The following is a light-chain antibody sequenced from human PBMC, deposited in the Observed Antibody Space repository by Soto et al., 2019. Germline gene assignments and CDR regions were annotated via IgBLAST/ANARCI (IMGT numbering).Light chain of an antibody. CDR1: QSVSSF. Sequence: EIVLTQSPATLSLSPGERATLSCRASQSVSSFLAWYQQKPGQAPRLLIYDASHRATGIPARFSGSGSGTDFTLTISSLEPEDFAVYYCQQYGSSSITFGQGTRLEIK. CDR3: QQYGSSSIT. CDR2: DAS. J-gene: IGKJ5*01. V-gene: IGKV3-11*01.